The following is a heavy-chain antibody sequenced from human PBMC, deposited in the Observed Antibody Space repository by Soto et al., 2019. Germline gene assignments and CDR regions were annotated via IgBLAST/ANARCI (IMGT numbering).Heavy chain of an antibody. V-gene: IGHV4-4*09. CDR1: GGSISSYY. CDR3: ARSREFDY. CDR2: IYPRGTT. Sequence: PSEPLALTSTVSGGSISSYYWSWIRQPPGKGLEWIGYIYPRGTTYYNPSLKSRVTISIDVSKNQFSLSLRSLTAADTAVYYCARSREFDYWSQGTLVTVSS. J-gene: IGHJ4*02.